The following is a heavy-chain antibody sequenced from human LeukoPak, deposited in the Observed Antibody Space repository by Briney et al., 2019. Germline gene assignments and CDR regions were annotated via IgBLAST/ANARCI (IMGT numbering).Heavy chain of an antibody. CDR2: ISWNSGSI. D-gene: IGHD2-21*01. CDR1: GFAFDDYA. Sequence: GGALRLSCAASGFAFDDYAMHWGPPTPGEGLGGGSGISWNSGSIGYADSVKGRFTISRDNAKNSLYLQMNSLRAEDTALYYCAAILGKTLYYFDYWGQGTLVTVSS. J-gene: IGHJ4*02. CDR3: AAILGKTLYYFDY. V-gene: IGHV3-9*01.